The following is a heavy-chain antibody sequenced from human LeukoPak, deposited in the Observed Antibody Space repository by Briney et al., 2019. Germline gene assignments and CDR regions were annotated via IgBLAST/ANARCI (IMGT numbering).Heavy chain of an antibody. CDR3: VRSRSTWFGEVLAAFDI. D-gene: IGHD3-10*01. CDR1: GGSISSSSYY. Sequence: SETPSLTCTVSGGSISSSSYYWGWIRQPPGKGLEWIGSIYYSGSTYYNPSLKSRVTISVDTSKNQFSLRLSSVTAADTAVYYCVRSRSTWFGEVLAAFDIWGQGTMVTVSS. CDR2: IYYSGST. J-gene: IGHJ3*02. V-gene: IGHV4-39*07.